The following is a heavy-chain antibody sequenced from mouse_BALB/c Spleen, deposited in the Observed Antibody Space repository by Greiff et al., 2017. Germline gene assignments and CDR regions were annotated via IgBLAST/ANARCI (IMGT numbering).Heavy chain of an antibody. Sequence: EVQRVESGGGLVKPGGSLKLSCAASGFAFSSYDMSWVRQTPEQRLEWVAYISSGGGSTYYPDTVKGRFTISRDNTKNTLYLQMSSLKSEDTAMYYCARCGYEAWFAYWGQGTLVTVSA. CDR3: ARCGYEAWFAY. V-gene: IGHV5-12-1*01. J-gene: IGHJ3*01. D-gene: IGHD2-2*01. CDR1: GFAFSSYD. CDR2: ISSGGGST.